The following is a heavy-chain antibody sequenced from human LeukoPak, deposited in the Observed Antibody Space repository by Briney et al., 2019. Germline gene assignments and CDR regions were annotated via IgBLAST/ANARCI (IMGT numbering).Heavy chain of an antibody. J-gene: IGHJ4*02. D-gene: IGHD3-9*01. CDR3: AREVRYFDWLLPTANYFDY. CDR2: ISYDGSNK. V-gene: IGHV3-30*04. Sequence: GRSLRLSCAASGFTFSSYAMHWVHQAPGKGLEWVAVISYDGSNKYYADSVKGRFTISRDNSKNTLYLQMNSLRAEDTAVYYCAREVRYFDWLLPTANYFDYWGQGTLVTVSS. CDR1: GFTFSSYA.